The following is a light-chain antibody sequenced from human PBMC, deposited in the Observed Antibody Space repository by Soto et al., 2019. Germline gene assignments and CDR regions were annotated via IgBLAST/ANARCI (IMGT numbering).Light chain of an antibody. J-gene: IGKJ1*01. CDR3: QQYNKG. V-gene: IGKV3-15*01. CDR2: GAS. CDR1: QSVSSN. Sequence: EIVMTQSPATLSVSPGERTTLSCRASQSVSSNLAWYQQKPGQAPRLLIYGASTRATGIPARFSGSGSGTEFTLTISSLQSEDFAVYYCQQYNKGFGQGTKVDIK.